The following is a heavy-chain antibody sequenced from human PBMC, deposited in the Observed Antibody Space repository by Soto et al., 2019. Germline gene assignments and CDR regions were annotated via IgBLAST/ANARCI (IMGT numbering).Heavy chain of an antibody. CDR3: ARGIVGASPTSYYFDY. CDR1: GYSISSGYY. D-gene: IGHD1-26*01. V-gene: IGHV4-38-2*01. Sequence: SETLSLTCAVSGYSISSGYYWGGIRQPPGKGLEWIGSVYHSGSTYYNPSLKSRVSISVDTSKNQFSLKLSSVTAADTAVYYCARGIVGASPTSYYFDYWGQGTLVTVSS. CDR2: VYHSGST. J-gene: IGHJ4*02.